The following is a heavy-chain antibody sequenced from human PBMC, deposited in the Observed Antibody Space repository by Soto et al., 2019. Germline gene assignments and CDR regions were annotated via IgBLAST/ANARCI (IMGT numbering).Heavy chain of an antibody. CDR1: GFTFSSYA. CDR2: ISGSGGST. J-gene: IGHJ6*02. D-gene: IGHD3-16*01. Sequence: LRLSCAASGFTFSSYAMSWVRQAPGKGLEWVSAISGSGGSTYYADSVKGRFTISRDNSKNTLYLQMNSLRAEDTAVYYCTVLFRYYYGMDVWGQGTTVTVSS. CDR3: TVLFRYYYGMDV. V-gene: IGHV3-23*01.